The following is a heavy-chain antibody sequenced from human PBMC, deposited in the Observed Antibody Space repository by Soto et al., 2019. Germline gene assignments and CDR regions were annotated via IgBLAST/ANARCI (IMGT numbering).Heavy chain of an antibody. J-gene: IGHJ4*02. Sequence: QVQLQESGPGLVKPSQTLSLTCTVSGDSITNDDYYWSWIRQPPGKGLEWIGHIDYSQNTDYNPSLKSRVAISVDTSKNQFSLKLRSVTAADTALYYCASKIVLVPGATGDYFDSWGQGTLVTVSS. D-gene: IGHD2-2*01. CDR1: GDSITNDDYY. CDR3: ASKIVLVPGATGDYFDS. CDR2: IDYSQNT. V-gene: IGHV4-30-4*01.